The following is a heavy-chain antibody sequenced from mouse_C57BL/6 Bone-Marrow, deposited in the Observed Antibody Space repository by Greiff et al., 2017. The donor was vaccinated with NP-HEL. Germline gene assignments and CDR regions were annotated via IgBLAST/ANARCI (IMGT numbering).Heavy chain of an antibody. J-gene: IGHJ3*01. V-gene: IGHV1-82*01. CDR1: GYAFSSSW. D-gene: IGHD2-1*01. CDR3: ARSGGNYSFAC. CDR2: IYPGDGDT. Sequence: VQLQQSGPELVKPGASVKISCKASGYAFSSSWMNWVKQRPGKGLEWIGRIYPGDGDTNYNGKFKGKATLTADKSSSTAYMQLSSLTSEDSAVYFCARSGGNYSFACWGQGTLVTVSA.